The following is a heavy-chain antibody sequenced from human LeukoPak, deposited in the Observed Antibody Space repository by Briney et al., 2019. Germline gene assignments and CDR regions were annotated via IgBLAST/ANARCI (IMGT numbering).Heavy chain of an antibody. CDR2: ISGSGGST. Sequence: GGSQRLSCAASGFTFSSYAMSWVRQAPGKGLEWVSAISGSGGSTYYADSVKGRFTISRDNSKNTLYLQMNSLRAEDTAVYYCARGSSWDNYFDYWGQGTLVTVSS. D-gene: IGHD6-13*01. J-gene: IGHJ4*02. CDR3: ARGSSWDNYFDY. V-gene: IGHV3-23*01. CDR1: GFTFSSYA.